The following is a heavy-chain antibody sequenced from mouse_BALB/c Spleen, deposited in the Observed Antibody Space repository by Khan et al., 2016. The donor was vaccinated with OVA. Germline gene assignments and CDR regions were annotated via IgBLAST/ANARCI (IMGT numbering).Heavy chain of an antibody. Sequence: QVQLKESGAELAKPGASVKMSCKASGYTFTTYWMHGVKQRPGQGLEWIGYINPTSGYTDYNEKFKDRATLSADKSSSTAYMQLSSLTSEDSAVYYCTRDRIDYWGKGTTLTVSS. CDR1: GYTFTTYW. CDR3: TRDRIDY. V-gene: IGHV1-7*01. J-gene: IGHJ2*01. CDR2: INPTSGYT.